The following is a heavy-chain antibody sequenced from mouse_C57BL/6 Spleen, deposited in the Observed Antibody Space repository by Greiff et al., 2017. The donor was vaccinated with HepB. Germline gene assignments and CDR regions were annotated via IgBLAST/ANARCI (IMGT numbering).Heavy chain of an antibody. CDR2: IYPGDGDT. J-gene: IGHJ1*03. CDR1: GYAFSSYW. Sequence: QVQLQQSGAELVKPGASVKISCKASGYAFSSYWMNWVKQRPGKGLEWIGQIYPGDGDTNYNGKFKGKATLTADKSSSTAYMQLSSLTSEDSAVYFCARVGSKGWYFDVWGTGTTVTVSS. D-gene: IGHD1-3*01. V-gene: IGHV1-80*01. CDR3: ARVGSKGWYFDV.